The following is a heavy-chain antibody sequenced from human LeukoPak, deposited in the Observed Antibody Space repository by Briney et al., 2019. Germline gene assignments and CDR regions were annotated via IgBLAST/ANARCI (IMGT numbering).Heavy chain of an antibody. V-gene: IGHV3-53*01. CDR3: ARDRKPTPLYYGMDV. CDR1: GFTVSSNY. J-gene: IGHJ6*02. CDR2: IYSGGST. Sequence: PGGSLRLSCAASGFTVSSNYMSWVRQAPGKGLEWVSVIYSGGSTYYADSVKGRFTISRDNSKNTLYLQMNSLRAEDTDVYYCARDRKPTPLYYGMDVWGQGTTVTVSS.